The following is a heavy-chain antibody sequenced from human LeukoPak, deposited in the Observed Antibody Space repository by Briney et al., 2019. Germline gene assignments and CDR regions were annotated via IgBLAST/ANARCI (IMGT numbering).Heavy chain of an antibody. CDR1: EFTFSKDW. CDR3: TTYNDRDAFDI. D-gene: IGHD1-14*01. V-gene: IGHV3-15*01. J-gene: IGHJ3*02. Sequence: GGSLRLSCAGSEFTFSKDWMSWVRQTPGKGLEWVGRIKNKIDGGTTDDAAPVKGRFTISRDDSKNTLYLQMNSLKTEDTAVYYCTTYNDRDAFDIWGQGTMVTVSP. CDR2: IKNKIDGGTT.